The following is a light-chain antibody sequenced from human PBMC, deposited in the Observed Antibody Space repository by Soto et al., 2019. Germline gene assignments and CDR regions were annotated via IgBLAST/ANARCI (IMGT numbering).Light chain of an antibody. J-gene: IGLJ2*01. V-gene: IGLV6-57*02. CDR1: SGSIASNY. Sequence: NFMLTQPHSVSESPGKTVTISCTGRSGSIASNYVQWYQQRPGSAPTIVIYVDNQRPSGVPDRFSGSIDSSSNSASLVISGLKTEDEADYYCQSYDSSLSVLFGGGTKLTVL. CDR2: VDN. CDR3: QSYDSSLSVL.